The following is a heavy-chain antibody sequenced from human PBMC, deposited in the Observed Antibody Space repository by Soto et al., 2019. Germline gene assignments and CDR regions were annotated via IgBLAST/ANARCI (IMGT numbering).Heavy chain of an antibody. CDR2: ISSSSSYI. D-gene: IGHD1-7*01. J-gene: IGHJ6*02. CDR1: GFTFSSYS. CDR3: ARATSYNWNYVGYYYGMDV. Sequence: EVQLVESGGGLVKPGGSLRLSCAASGFTFSSYSMNWVRQAPGKRLEWVSSISSSSSYIYYADSVKGRFTISRDNAKNSLYLQMNSLRAEDTAVYYCARATSYNWNYVGYYYGMDVWGQGTTVTVSS. V-gene: IGHV3-21*01.